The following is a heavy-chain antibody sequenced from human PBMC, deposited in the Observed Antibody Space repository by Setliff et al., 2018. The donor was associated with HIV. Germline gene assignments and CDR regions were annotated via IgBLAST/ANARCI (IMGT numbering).Heavy chain of an antibody. J-gene: IGHJ4*02. CDR3: ARGEQDFYDSGGYYSYYFDH. CDR1: GGTFSSYA. Sequence: GPPVKVSCKASGGTFSSYAVSWVRQAPGQGLQWMGGIIPIIGIANYAQKFQGRVTITADKSTSTAYMELSSLTSEDTAVYFCARGEQDFYDSGGYYSYYFDHWGQGTLVTVSS. CDR2: IIPIIGIA. V-gene: IGHV1-69*10. D-gene: IGHD3-22*01.